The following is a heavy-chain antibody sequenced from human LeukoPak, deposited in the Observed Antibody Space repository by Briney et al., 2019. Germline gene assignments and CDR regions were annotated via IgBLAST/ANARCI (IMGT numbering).Heavy chain of an antibody. D-gene: IGHD3-10*01. Sequence: GGSLRLSCAASGFTFDDYAMHWVRQAPGKGLEWVSGISWNSGSIAYADSVKGRFTISRDNAKNSLYLQMNSLRAEDTAVYYCARDGDYYGSGSYGNWGQGTLVTVSS. CDR3: ARDGDYYGSGSYGN. J-gene: IGHJ4*02. V-gene: IGHV3-9*01. CDR2: ISWNSGSI. CDR1: GFTFDDYA.